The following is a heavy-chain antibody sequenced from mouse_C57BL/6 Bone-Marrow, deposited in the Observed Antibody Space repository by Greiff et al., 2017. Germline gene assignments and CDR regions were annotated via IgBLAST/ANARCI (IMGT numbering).Heavy chain of an antibody. CDR2: ISYDGSN. CDR3: ARHEFDY. V-gene: IGHV3-6*01. J-gene: IGHJ2*01. CDR1: GYSITSGYY. Sequence: EVKLQESGPGLVKPSQSLSLTCSVTGYSITSGYYWNWIRQFPGNKLEWMGYISYDGSNNYNPSLKNRISITRDTSKNQFFLKLNSVTTEDTATYYCARHEFDYWGQGTTLTVSS.